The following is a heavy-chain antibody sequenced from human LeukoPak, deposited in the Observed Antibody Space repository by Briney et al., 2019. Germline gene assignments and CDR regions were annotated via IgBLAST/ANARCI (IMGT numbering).Heavy chain of an antibody. V-gene: IGHV1-18*01. CDR2: ISPYNGNT. J-gene: IGHJ5*02. Sequence: ASVKVSCKASGYTFTSYGISWVRQAPGQGLEWMGWISPYNGNTNYAQKFQGRVTMTTGTSTSTAYMELRSLRSDDTAVYYCARGFSFGYMDPWGQGTLVTVSS. D-gene: IGHD6-13*01. CDR1: GYTFTSYG. CDR3: ARGFSFGYMDP.